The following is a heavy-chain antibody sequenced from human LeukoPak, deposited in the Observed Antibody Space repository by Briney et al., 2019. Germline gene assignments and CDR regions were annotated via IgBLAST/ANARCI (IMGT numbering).Heavy chain of an antibody. CDR2: ISSSSGTI. CDR3: ARDATPQYSSGWVFFDS. CDR1: GFTFSSYE. Sequence: GGPLRLSCAASGFTFSSYEMNWVRQVPGKGLEWISYISSSSGTIHYADSVKGRFTISRDNGRNSLYLQMNSLRVDDTAVYYCARDATPQYSSGWVFFDSWCQGTLVTVSS. V-gene: IGHV3-48*03. J-gene: IGHJ4*02. D-gene: IGHD6-19*01.